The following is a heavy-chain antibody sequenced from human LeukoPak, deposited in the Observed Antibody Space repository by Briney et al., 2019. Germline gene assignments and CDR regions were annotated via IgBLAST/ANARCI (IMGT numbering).Heavy chain of an antibody. D-gene: IGHD5-18*01. CDR2: INHSGST. CDR3: AREGGDTAMSQAHFDS. CDR1: GGSFSGYY. V-gene: IGHV4-34*01. J-gene: IGHJ4*02. Sequence: SETLPLTCAVYGGSFSGYYWSWIRQPPGKGLEWIGEINHSGSTNYNPSLKSRVIISVDTSKNQFSLKLSSVTAADTAVYYCAREGGDTAMSQAHFDSWGQGTLVTVSS.